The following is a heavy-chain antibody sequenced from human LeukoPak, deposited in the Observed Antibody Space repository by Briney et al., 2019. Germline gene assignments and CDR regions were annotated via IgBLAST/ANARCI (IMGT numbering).Heavy chain of an antibody. CDR3: ARPRKGANISSSGYYYFDY. Sequence: ASVKVSCKASGYTFTSYGISWVRQAPGQGLEWMGWISAYNGNTNYAQKLQGRVTMTTDTSTSTAYMELRSLRSDDTAVYYCARPRKGANISSSGYYYFDYWGQGTLVTVSS. D-gene: IGHD3-22*01. CDR2: ISAYNGNT. J-gene: IGHJ4*02. V-gene: IGHV1-18*01. CDR1: GYTFTSYG.